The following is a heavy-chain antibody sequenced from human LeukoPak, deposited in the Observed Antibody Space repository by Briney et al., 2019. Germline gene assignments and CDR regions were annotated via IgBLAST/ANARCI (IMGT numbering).Heavy chain of an antibody. J-gene: IGHJ3*02. CDR1: GGSFSGYY. CDR3: ASMRGYCSGGSCYSPDAFGI. CDR2: INHSGST. Sequence: SETLSLTCAVYGGSFSGYYWSWIRQPPGKGLEWIGEINHSGSTNYNPSLKSRVTISVDTSKNQFSLKLSSVTAADTAVYYCASMRGYCSGGSCYSPDAFGIWGQGTMVTVSS. V-gene: IGHV4-34*01. D-gene: IGHD2-15*01.